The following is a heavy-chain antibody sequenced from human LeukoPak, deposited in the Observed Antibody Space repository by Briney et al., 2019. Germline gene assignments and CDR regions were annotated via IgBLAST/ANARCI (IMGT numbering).Heavy chain of an antibody. CDR2: IIPIFGTA. D-gene: IGHD1-7*01. CDR1: GGTFSSYA. V-gene: IGHV1-69*05. J-gene: IGHJ6*03. Sequence: SVKVSCTASGGTFSSYAISWVRQAPGQGLEWMGGIIPIFGTANYAQKFQGRVTITTDESTSTAYMELSSLRSEDTAVYYCARGRVATGTTAITHYYYYYMDVWGKGTTVTVSS. CDR3: ARGRVATGTTAITHYYYYYMDV.